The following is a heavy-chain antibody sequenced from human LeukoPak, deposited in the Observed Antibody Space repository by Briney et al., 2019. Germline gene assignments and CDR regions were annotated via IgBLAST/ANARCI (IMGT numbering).Heavy chain of an antibody. CDR2: IVVGSGNT. J-gene: IGHJ6*02. CDR3: ARDDWVAVAAWYYGMDV. D-gene: IGHD6-19*01. CDR1: GFTFTSSA. V-gene: IGHV1-58*01. Sequence: ASVKVSCKASGFTFTSSAVQWVRQARGQRLEWIGWIVVGSGNTNYAQKFQERVTITRDMSTSTAYMELSSLRSEDTAVYYCARDDWVAVAAWYYGMDVWGQGTTVTVSS.